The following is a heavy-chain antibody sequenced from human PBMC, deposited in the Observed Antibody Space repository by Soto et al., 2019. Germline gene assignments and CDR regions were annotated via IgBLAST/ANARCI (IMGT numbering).Heavy chain of an antibody. Sequence: EVQLLESGGGLVQPGGSLRLSCAASGFTFSSYAMSWVRQAPGKGLEWVSAISGSGGSTYYADSVKGRFTISSDNSKNTLYLQMNSLRAEDTAVYYCASDIVVVPAQLVPTTFDYWGQGTLVTVSS. CDR1: GFTFSSYA. J-gene: IGHJ4*02. V-gene: IGHV3-23*01. CDR2: ISGSGGST. CDR3: ASDIVVVPAQLVPTTFDY. D-gene: IGHD2-2*01.